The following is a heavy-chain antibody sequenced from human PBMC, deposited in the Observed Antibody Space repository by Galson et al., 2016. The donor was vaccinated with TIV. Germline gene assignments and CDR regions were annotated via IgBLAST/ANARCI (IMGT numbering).Heavy chain of an antibody. V-gene: IGHV3-53*01. Sequence: SLRLSCAASGFTVSRNYMSWVRQAPGEGLEWVSIIYTGGNTYYADSVEGRFTMSRDTSMNTVYLRMDSLRAEDTAIYYCAKDPRDYDDYPYYFDSWGQGTLVAVSS. J-gene: IGHJ4*02. D-gene: IGHD4-17*01. CDR1: GFTVSRNY. CDR3: AKDPRDYDDYPYYFDS. CDR2: IYTGGNT.